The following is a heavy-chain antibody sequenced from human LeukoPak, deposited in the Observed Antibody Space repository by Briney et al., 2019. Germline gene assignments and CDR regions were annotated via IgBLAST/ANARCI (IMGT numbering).Heavy chain of an antibody. D-gene: IGHD3-22*01. J-gene: IGHJ4*02. V-gene: IGHV4-34*01. CDR2: INHSGST. Sequence: SETLSLTCAVYGGSFSGYYWSWIRQPPGKGLEWIGEINHSGSTNYNPSLKSRVTISVGTSKNQFSLKLSSVTAADTAVYYCARAVLSGYLRGWGQGTLVTVSS. CDR3: ARAVLSGYLRG. CDR1: GGSFSGYY.